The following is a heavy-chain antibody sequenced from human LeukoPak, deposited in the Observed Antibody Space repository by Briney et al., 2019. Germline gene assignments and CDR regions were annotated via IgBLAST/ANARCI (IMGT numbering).Heavy chain of an antibody. D-gene: IGHD4-17*01. CDR2: IYTSGST. V-gene: IGHV4-4*07. J-gene: IGHJ3*02. Sequence: SETLSLTCTVSSGSISSYYWSWIRQPAGKGLEWIGRIYTSGSTNYNPSLKSRVTMSVDTSKNQFSLKLSSVTAADTAVYYCARDYGDYGDYSRSDAFDIWGQGTMVTVSS. CDR1: SGSISSYY. CDR3: ARDYGDYGDYSRSDAFDI.